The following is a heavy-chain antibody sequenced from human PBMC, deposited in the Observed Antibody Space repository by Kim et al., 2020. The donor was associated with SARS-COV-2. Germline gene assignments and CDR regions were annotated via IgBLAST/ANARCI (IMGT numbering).Heavy chain of an antibody. Sequence: SETLSLTCTVSGGSISTYYWNWIRQSPQKGLEWIGFISYSGSTNYNPSLKSRVAISVDSSKNQFSLNLSSVTAADTAVYYCARGGVKQWLGLWGRGTVVT. V-gene: IGHV4-59*13. D-gene: IGHD6-19*01. CDR1: GGSISTYY. J-gene: IGHJ2*01. CDR2: ISYSGST. CDR3: ARGGVKQWLGL.